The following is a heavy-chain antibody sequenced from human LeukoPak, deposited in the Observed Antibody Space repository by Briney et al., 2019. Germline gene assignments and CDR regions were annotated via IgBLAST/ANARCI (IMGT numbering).Heavy chain of an antibody. CDR2: IYYSGST. CDR3: ARGHYDILTGYYSPNWFDP. Sequence: SETLSLTCTVSGGSISSYYWSWIRQPPGKGLEWLGYIYYSGSTDYNPSLKSRVTISVATSKNQFSLKLSSVTAADTAVYYCARGHYDILTGYYSPNWFDPWGQGTLVTVSS. CDR1: GGSISSYY. D-gene: IGHD3-9*01. V-gene: IGHV4-59*01. J-gene: IGHJ5*02.